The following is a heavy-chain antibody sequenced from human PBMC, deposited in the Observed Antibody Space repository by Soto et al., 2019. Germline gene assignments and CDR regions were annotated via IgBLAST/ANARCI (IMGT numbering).Heavy chain of an antibody. D-gene: IGHD2-21*01. Sequence: QVQLVESGGGVVQPGRSLRLSCIASGFTFSNHGMHWVRQAPGKGLEWVAVISYDETNEYYVDSVKGRFTISRDNSKNTLYLQMNRLRPEDTAVYKCAKDLRSTISDYGMDVWGQGTTVTVSS. CDR1: GFTFSNHG. CDR3: AKDLRSTISDYGMDV. V-gene: IGHV3-30*18. CDR2: ISYDETNE. J-gene: IGHJ6*02.